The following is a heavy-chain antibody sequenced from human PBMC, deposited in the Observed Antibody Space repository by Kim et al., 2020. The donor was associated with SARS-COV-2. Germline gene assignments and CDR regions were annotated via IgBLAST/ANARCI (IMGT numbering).Heavy chain of an antibody. D-gene: IGHD2-8*01. CDR1: GYTFTSYY. V-gene: IGHV1-46*01. J-gene: IGHJ4*02. Sequence: ASVKVSCKASGYTFTSYYMHWVRQAPGQGLEWMGIINPSGGSTSYAQKFQGRVTMTRDTSTSTVYMELSSLISEDTAVYYCARSPRYCTNGVCLYFDYWGQGTLVTVSS. CDR2: INPSGGST. CDR3: ARSPRYCTNGVCLYFDY.